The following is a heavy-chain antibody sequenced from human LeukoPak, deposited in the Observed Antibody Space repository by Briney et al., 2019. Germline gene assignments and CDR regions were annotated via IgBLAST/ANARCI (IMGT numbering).Heavy chain of an antibody. CDR2: ISGSGGCT. D-gene: IGHD2-2*01. CDR3: AKAGYCSSTSCYYYYYGMDV. J-gene: IGHJ6*02. Sequence: GGSLRLSCAASGFTFSSYAMSWVRQAPGKGLEWVSAISGSGGCTYYADSVKGRFTISRDNSKNTLYLQMNSLRAEDTAVYYCAKAGYCSSTSCYYYYYGMDVWGQGTTVTVSS. V-gene: IGHV3-23*01. CDR1: GFTFSSYA.